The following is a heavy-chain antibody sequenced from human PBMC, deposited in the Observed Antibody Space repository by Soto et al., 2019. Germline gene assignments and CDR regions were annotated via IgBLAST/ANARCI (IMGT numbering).Heavy chain of an antibody. D-gene: IGHD2-8*02. CDR1: GGTFSSYA. Sequence: QVQLVQSGAEVKKPGSSVKVSCKASGGTFSSYAISWVRQAPGQGLEWRGGIIPIFGTANYAQKFQGRVTITADESTSTAYMELSSLRSEDTAVYYCARDLSGGSTYYFDYWGQGTLVTVSS. CDR2: IIPIFGTA. J-gene: IGHJ4*02. V-gene: IGHV1-69*01. CDR3: ARDLSGGSTYYFDY.